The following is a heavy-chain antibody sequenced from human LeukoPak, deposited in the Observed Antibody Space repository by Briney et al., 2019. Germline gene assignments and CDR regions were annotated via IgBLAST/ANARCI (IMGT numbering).Heavy chain of an antibody. D-gene: IGHD3-10*01. V-gene: IGHV4-30-2*01. CDR1: GGSISSGGYS. Sequence: SETLSLTCAVSGGSISSGGYSWSWIRQPPGTGLEWIGYIYHSGSTYYNPSLKSRVTISVDRSKNQFSLKLSSVTAADTAMYYCAGGFHYYASGAFDYWGQGTLVTVYS. CDR2: IYHSGST. J-gene: IGHJ4*02. CDR3: AGGFHYYASGAFDY.